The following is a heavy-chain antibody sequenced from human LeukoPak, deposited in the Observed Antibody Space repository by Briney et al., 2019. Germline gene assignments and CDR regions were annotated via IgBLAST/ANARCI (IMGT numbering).Heavy chain of an antibody. CDR2: INHSGST. CDR3: ARGLGIGAFDI. V-gene: IGHV4-39*07. CDR1: GGSIISSDYH. J-gene: IGHJ3*02. Sequence: SETLSLTCTVSGGSIISSDYHWGWVRQPPGKGLEWIGEINHSGSTNYNPSLKSRVTISVDTSKNQFSLKLSSVTAADTAVYYCARGLGIGAFDIWGQGTMVTVSS. D-gene: IGHD7-27*01.